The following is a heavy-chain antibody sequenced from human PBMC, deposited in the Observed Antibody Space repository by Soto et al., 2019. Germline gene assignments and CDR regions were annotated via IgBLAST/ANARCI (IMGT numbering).Heavy chain of an antibody. CDR1: RFNFSSNG. Sequence: GGSLRLSCAASRFNFSSNGMHWVRQAPGKGLEWVAIIWYDGSNKYYADSVKGRFTISRDNSKNALYLQMNSLRADDTAVYYCASGGYSYGPFDHWGQGTLVTVSS. CDR2: IWYDGSNK. D-gene: IGHD5-18*01. CDR3: ASGGYSYGPFDH. V-gene: IGHV3-33*01. J-gene: IGHJ4*02.